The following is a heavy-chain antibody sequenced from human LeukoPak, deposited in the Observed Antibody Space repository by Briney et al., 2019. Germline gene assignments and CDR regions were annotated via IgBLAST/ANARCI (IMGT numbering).Heavy chain of an antibody. CDR1: GYTFTSYG. Sequence: ASVKVSCKASGYTFTSYGISWVRQAPGQGLEWMGWISAYNGNTKYSQKFQGRVTITRDTSASTAYMELNSLRSGDTAVYYCARDYYDNSGDEYWGQGTLVTVSS. V-gene: IGHV1-18*01. J-gene: IGHJ4*02. CDR2: ISAYNGNT. CDR3: ARDYYDNSGDEY. D-gene: IGHD3-22*01.